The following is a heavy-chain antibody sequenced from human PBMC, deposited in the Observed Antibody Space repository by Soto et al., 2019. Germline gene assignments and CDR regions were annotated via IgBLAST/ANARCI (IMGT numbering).Heavy chain of an antibody. CDR1: GVCISSSNW. CDR2: IYPSGRT. CDR3: ASVRGGYYYAMDV. V-gene: IGHV4-4*02. D-gene: IGHD3-10*02. Sequence: PSQTLYLTFAVSGVCISSSNWWRWVRQPPGKGMEWIGEIYPSGRTNSTPSLKSRLTISVDTSKTQFSLKLSYVTAADTAVYYCASVRGGYYYAMDVWGQGTTVTV. J-gene: IGHJ6*02.